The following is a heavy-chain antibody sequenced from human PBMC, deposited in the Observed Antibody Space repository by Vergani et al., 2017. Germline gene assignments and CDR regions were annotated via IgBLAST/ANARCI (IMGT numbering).Heavy chain of an antibody. V-gene: IGHV4-34*01. Sequence: QVQLQQWGAGLLKPSETLSLTCAVYGGSFSGYYWSWIRQPPGKGLEWIGEINHSGSTNYNPSLKSRVTISVDTSKNQFSLKLSSVTAADPAVYYCARFPRYCSGGSCYPNGFDPWGQGTLVTVSS. CDR3: ARFPRYCSGGSCYPNGFDP. J-gene: IGHJ5*02. D-gene: IGHD2-15*01. CDR1: GGSFSGYY. CDR2: INHSGST.